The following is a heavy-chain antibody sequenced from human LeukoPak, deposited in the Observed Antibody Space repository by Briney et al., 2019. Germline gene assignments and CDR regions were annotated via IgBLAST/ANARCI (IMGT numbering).Heavy chain of an antibody. Sequence: GGSLRLSCAASGFTFSVYGMNWVRQAPGKGLEWIAYISSSTSTINYADSVKGRFTISRDNGNDSLFLQMNSLRVDDTATYYCARRPPTGAALDHWGQGTLVTVSS. CDR2: ISSSTSTI. V-gene: IGHV3-48*01. CDR3: ARRPPTGAALDH. CDR1: GFTFSVYG. D-gene: IGHD1-14*01. J-gene: IGHJ5*02.